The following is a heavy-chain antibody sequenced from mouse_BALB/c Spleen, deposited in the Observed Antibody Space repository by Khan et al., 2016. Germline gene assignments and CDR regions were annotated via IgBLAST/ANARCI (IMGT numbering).Heavy chain of an antibody. CDR3: ARAGYYGYLAY. CDR1: GFDFRRYW. CDR2: INPDSYTI. V-gene: IGHV4-1*02. J-gene: IGHJ3*01. D-gene: IGHD1-1*01. Sequence: EVKLLESGGGLVHPGGSLKLSCAASGFDFRRYWMSWVRLAPGKGLEWIGEINPDSYTINYTPSLKDKFIISRDNAKNTLYLQMSKVRSEDTALYYCARAGYYGYLAYWGQGTLVTVSA.